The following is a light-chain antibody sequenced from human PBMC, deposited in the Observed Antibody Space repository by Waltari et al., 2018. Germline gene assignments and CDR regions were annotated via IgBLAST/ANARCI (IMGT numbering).Light chain of an antibody. CDR1: SSNIESNP. CDR3: ASWDYSLNGVV. CDR2: SNS. J-gene: IGLJ2*01. Sequence: QPVVTQPPSASGTPGQRVTISCSGSSSNIESNPVNWYQQLPGRAPRLLIYSNSHRPSGVPDRFSASTSGKSASLASSGLQSDDEGNYYCASWDYSLNGVVYGGGTKLTVL. V-gene: IGLV1-44*01.